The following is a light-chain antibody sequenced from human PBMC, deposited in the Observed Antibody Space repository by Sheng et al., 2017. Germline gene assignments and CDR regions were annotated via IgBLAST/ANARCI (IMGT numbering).Light chain of an antibody. CDR3: QVWDDDTDQVI. Sequence: YDLTQPPSLLVTPGQTARITCGGDKIVRKSVHWYQLKPGQAPVAVIYDDRDRPSGIPDIFSGASSANTATLSITRVEAVDEADYYCQVWDDDTDQVIFGGGTKLTV. J-gene: IGLJ2*01. CDR1: KIVRKS. CDR2: DDR. V-gene: IGLV3-21*02.